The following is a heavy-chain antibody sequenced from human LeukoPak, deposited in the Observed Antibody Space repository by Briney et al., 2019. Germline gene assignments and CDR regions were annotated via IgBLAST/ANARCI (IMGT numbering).Heavy chain of an antibody. D-gene: IGHD6-13*01. V-gene: IGHV1-18*01. CDR3: ARDLAAAGTKRPSDY. Sequence: ISXXRQAPGXXXXWMGLISAYNGNTNYAQKLQGIVTMTTDTSTSTAYMELRSLRSDDTAVYYCARDLAAAGTKRPSDYWGQGTLVTVSS. J-gene: IGHJ4*02. CDR2: ISAYNGNT.